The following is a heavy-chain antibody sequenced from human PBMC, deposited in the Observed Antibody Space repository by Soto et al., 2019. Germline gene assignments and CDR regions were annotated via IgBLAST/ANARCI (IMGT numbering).Heavy chain of an antibody. D-gene: IGHD6-19*01. J-gene: IGHJ3*02. CDR1: GYTITSNG. CDR3: ARDTSGSGWYLDAFDI. V-gene: IGHV1-18*01. CDR2: ISAYNGNT. Sequence: VNVSGKASGYTITSNGVSCVRQTPKQGLEWMGWISAYNGNTNYAQKLQGRVTMTTDTSTSTAYMELRSLRSDDTAVYYCARDTSGSGWYLDAFDIWGQGTMVTVSS.